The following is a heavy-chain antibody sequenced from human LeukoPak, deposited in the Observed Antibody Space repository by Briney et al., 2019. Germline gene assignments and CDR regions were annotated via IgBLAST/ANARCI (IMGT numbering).Heavy chain of an antibody. CDR3: ARRSGITMIVVVQEDAFDI. CDR1: GFTVSSNY. V-gene: IGHV4-39*01. D-gene: IGHD3-22*01. Sequence: GSLRLSCAASGFTVSSNYMSWVRQAPGKGLEWIGSIYYSGSTYYNPSLKSRVTISVDTSKNQFSLKLSSVTAADTAVYYCARRSGITMIVVVQEDAFDIWGQGTMVTVSS. CDR2: IYYSGST. J-gene: IGHJ3*02.